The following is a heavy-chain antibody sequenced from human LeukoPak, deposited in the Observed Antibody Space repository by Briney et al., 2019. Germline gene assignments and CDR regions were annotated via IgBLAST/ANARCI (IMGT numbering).Heavy chain of an antibody. V-gene: IGHV4-4*07. CDR3: AGEGRSSTRGY. CDR2: ISVSGNA. D-gene: IGHD2/OR15-2a*01. Sequence: SETLSLTCSVSGGSIRSYYWSWIRQPAGKKLEWIGRISVSGNADYNPSLKSRLTMSVDTSKNQFSLKLSAVTAADTAVYFCAGEGRSSTRGYWGQGTLVTVSS. J-gene: IGHJ4*01. CDR1: GGSIRSYY.